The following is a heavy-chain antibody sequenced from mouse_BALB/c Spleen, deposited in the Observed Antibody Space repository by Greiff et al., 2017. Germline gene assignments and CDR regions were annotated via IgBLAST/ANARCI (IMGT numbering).Heavy chain of an antibody. CDR3: ARVRDGYFFDY. Sequence: EVQRVESGGGLVKPGGSLKLSCAASGFTFSSYAMSWVRQTPEKRLEWVASISSGGSTYYPDSVKGRFTISRDNARNILYLQMSSLRSEDTAMYYCARVRDGYFFDYWGQGTTLTVSS. D-gene: IGHD2-3*01. J-gene: IGHJ2*01. CDR2: ISSGGST. CDR1: GFTFSSYA. V-gene: IGHV5-6-5*01.